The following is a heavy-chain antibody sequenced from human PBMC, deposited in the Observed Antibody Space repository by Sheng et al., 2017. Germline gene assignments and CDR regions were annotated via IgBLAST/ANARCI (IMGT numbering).Heavy chain of an antibody. Sequence: QVQLVESGGGVVQPGRSLRLSCAASGFTFSSYAMHWVRQAPGKGLEWVAVISYDGSNKYYADSVKGRFTISRDNSKNTLYLQMNSLRAEDTAVYYCARERPTAMVGNAFDIWAKGQWSPSLQ. CDR2: ISYDGSNK. V-gene: IGHV3-30*04. D-gene: IGHD5-18*01. J-gene: IGHJ3*02. CDR3: ARERPTAMVGNAFDI. CDR1: GFTFSSYA.